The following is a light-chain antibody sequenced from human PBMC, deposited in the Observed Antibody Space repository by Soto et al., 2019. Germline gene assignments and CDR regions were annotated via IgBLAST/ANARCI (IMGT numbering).Light chain of an antibody. CDR3: HRYNHWYT. Sequence: EIVLTQSPATLSVSPGERATLSCRASQSANNNLAWYQQKAGQAPRLLIYGASTRAPGVPARFSGSGFGTEFALTISSLQSEDIAVYHCHRYNHWYTFGQGTKLEIK. CDR2: GAS. CDR1: QSANNN. J-gene: IGKJ2*01. V-gene: IGKV3-15*01.